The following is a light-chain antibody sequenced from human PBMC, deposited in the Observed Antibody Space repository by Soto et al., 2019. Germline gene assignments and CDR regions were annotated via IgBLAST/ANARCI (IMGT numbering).Light chain of an antibody. Sequence: VLTQSPGTLSLSPGERAAISCRASQSISSSYLAWYQHKPGRAPRLLIYGTSSRATGIPHRISGSGSATDFTLTISRLEPEDCGVYYCQQYDGSPPYTFGQGTRLEIK. J-gene: IGKJ2*01. CDR3: QQYDGSPPYT. CDR1: QSISSSY. CDR2: GTS. V-gene: IGKV3-20*01.